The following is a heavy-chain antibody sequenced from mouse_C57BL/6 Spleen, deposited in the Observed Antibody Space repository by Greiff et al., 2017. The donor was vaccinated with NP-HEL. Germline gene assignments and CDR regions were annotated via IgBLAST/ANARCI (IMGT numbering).Heavy chain of an antibody. CDR2: IDPSDSYT. J-gene: IGHJ4*01. CDR1: GYTFTSYW. Sequence: VQLQQPGAELVRPGTSVKLSCKASGYTFTSYWMHWVKQRPGQGLEWIGVIDPSDSYTNSNQKFKGKATLTVDTSSSTAYMQRSSLTSEDSAVYYCARLGGTYAMDDWGQGTSVTVSS. CDR3: ARLGGTYAMDD. V-gene: IGHV1-59*01. D-gene: IGHD3-3*01.